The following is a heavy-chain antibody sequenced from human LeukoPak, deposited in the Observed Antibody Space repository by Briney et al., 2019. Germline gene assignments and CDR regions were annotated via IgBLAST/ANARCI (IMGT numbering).Heavy chain of an antibody. Sequence: GGSLRLSCTASGFTFGDYSLSWVRQAPEKGLEWVGFIRWKGYGRTTEYAPSVKGRFIISRDDSKSTAYLQMNSLKTEDTAVYYCTRDHDFWSGPFDVWGKGTTVTVSS. D-gene: IGHD3-3*01. CDR3: TRDHDFWSGPFDV. CDR1: GFTFGDYS. CDR2: IRWKGYGRTT. V-gene: IGHV3-49*04. J-gene: IGHJ6*04.